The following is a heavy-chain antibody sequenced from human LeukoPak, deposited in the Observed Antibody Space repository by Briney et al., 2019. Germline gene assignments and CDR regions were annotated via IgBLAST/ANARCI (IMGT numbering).Heavy chain of an antibody. CDR3: ARVGTPSGIYGDYLFDY. Sequence: ASVKLSCKASGGTFSSYAISWVRQAPGQGLEWMGGIIPIFGTANYAQKFQGRVTIIADESTSTAYMELSSLRSEDTAVYYCARVGTPSGIYGDYLFDYWGQGTLVTVSS. V-gene: IGHV1-69*13. D-gene: IGHD4-17*01. J-gene: IGHJ4*02. CDR2: IIPIFGTA. CDR1: GGTFSSYA.